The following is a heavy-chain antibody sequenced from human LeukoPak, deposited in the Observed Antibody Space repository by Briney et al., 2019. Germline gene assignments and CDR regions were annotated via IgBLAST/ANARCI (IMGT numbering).Heavy chain of an antibody. V-gene: IGHV1-46*01. J-gene: IGHJ5*02. CDR2: INPSGGST. CDR1: AYTFTSYY. D-gene: IGHD3-22*01. CDR3: ASMTYYYDSSGYRRGFDP. Sequence: GASVKVSCKASAYTFTSYYMHWVRQAPGQGLEWMGIINPSGGSTSYAQKFQGRVTMTRDMSTSTVYMELSSLRSEDTAVYYCASMTYYYDSSGYRRGFDPWGQGTLVTVSS.